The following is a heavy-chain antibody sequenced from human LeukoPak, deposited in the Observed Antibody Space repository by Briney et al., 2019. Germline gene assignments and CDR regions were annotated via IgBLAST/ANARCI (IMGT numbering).Heavy chain of an antibody. J-gene: IGHJ4*02. CDR2: ISSSGYTI. CDR3: ARNDPWDY. V-gene: IGHV3-48*03. Sequence: GGSLRLSCVAAGFTFTNHEMNWVRQAPGKGLEWVSYISSSGYTIYYADSVKGRFTISRDNAKNSLYLQMNSLRAEDTAVYYCARNDPWDYWGQGSLVTVSS. CDR1: GFTFTNHE.